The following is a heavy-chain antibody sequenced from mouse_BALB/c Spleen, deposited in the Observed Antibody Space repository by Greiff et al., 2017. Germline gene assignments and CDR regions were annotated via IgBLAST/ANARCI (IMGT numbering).Heavy chain of an antibody. CDR3: ARYDYDGFAY. Sequence: VQLQQSGPELVKPGASVKISCKASGYTFTDYNMHWVKQSHGKSLEWIGYIYPYNGGTGYNQKFKSKATLTVDNSSSTAYMELRSLTSEDSAVYYCARYDYDGFAYWGQGTLVTVAA. CDR2: IYPYNGGT. V-gene: IGHV1S29*02. CDR1: GYTFTDYN. J-gene: IGHJ3*01. D-gene: IGHD2-4*01.